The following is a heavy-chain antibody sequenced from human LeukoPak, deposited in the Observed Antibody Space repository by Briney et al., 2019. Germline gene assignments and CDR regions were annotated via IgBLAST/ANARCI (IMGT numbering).Heavy chain of an antibody. CDR3: ARGDFWSGAVWDY. CDR2: IYSGGST. J-gene: IGHJ4*02. D-gene: IGHD3-3*01. Sequence: GGSLRLSCAASGFTVSSNYMSWVRQAPGKGLEWVSVIYSGGSTYYADSVKGRFTISRDNSKNTLYLQMNSLRAEDTAVYYCARGDFWSGAVWDYWGQGTLVTVSS. CDR1: GFTVSSNY. V-gene: IGHV3-53*01.